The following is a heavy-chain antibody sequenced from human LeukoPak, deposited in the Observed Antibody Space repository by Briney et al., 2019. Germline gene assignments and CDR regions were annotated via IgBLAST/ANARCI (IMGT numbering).Heavy chain of an antibody. CDR1: GFTFTSYG. V-gene: IGHV1-18*01. Sequence: KTGGSLRLSCAASGFTFTSYGISWVRQAPGQGLEWMGWISAYNGNTNYAQKLQGRVTMTTDASTSTAYMELRSLRSDDTAVYYCARVYDTLTGQNVWGQGTLVTVSS. CDR2: ISAYNGNT. CDR3: ARVYDTLTGQNV. J-gene: IGHJ4*02. D-gene: IGHD3-9*01.